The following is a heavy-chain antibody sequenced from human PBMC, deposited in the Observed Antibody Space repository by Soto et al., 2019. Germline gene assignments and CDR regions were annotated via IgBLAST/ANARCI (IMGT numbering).Heavy chain of an antibody. CDR2: IYYSGST. CDR1: GGSISSSSYY. V-gene: IGHV4-39*01. J-gene: IGHJ4*02. Sequence: SETLSLTCTASGGSISSSSYYWGWIRQPPGKGLEWIGSIYYSGSTYYNPSLKSRVTISVDTSKNQFSLKLSSVTAADTAVYYCARKDDDSSGFPYYFDYWGQGTLVTVSS. CDR3: ARKDDDSSGFPYYFDY. D-gene: IGHD3-22*01.